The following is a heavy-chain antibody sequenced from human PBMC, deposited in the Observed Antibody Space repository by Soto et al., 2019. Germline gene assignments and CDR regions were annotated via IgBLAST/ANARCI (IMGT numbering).Heavy chain of an antibody. D-gene: IGHD6-19*01. V-gene: IGHV1-46*01. CDR3: ARSKGGTTTLMSVARDPLFEF. CDR2: INPSGGST. CDR1: GYTFSDYY. J-gene: IGHJ4*02. Sequence: QMQLVQSGAEVKKPGASVKVSCKASGYTFSDYYMHWVRQAPGQGLEWMGIINPSGGSTSYAQRFQGSVTMTRDTSTSAVYMELSSLRPDDTAVYFCARSKGGTTTLMSVARDPLFEFWCQGTRVTVSS.